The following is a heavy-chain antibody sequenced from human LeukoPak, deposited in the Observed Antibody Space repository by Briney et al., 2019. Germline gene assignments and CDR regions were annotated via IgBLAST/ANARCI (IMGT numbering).Heavy chain of an antibody. CDR2: IYYSGST. CDR1: GGSISSYY. J-gene: IGHJ4*02. D-gene: IGHD3-10*01. V-gene: IGHV4-59*01. Sequence: SETLSLTCTVSGGSISSYYWSWIRQPPGKGLEWIGYIYYSGSTNHNPSLKSRVTISVDTSKNQFSLKLSSVTAADTAVYYCARGLTMVRGVIPDLFDYWGQGTLVTVSS. CDR3: ARGLTMVRGVIPDLFDY.